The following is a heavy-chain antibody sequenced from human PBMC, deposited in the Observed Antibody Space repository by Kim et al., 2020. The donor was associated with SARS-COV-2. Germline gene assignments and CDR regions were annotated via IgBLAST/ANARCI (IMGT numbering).Heavy chain of an antibody. CDR1: GGTFSSYA. D-gene: IGHD3-22*01. CDR3: ASGPNYDSSGYLDY. CDR2: IIPILGIA. V-gene: IGHV1-69*04. Sequence: SVKVSCKASGGTFSSYAISWVRQAPGQGLEWMGRIIPILGIANYAQKFQGRVTITADKSTSTAYMELSSLRSEDTAVYYCASGPNYDSSGYLDYWGQGTLVTVSS. J-gene: IGHJ4*02.